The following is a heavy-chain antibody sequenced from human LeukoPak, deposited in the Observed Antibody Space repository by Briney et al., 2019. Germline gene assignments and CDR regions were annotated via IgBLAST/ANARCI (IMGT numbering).Heavy chain of an antibody. CDR1: GFTFSSYL. CDR2: IKPDGSER. V-gene: IGHV3-7*01. Sequence: GGSLRLSCAASGFTFSSYLMSWVRQAPGKGLEWVAYIKPDGSERDYVDTVKGRFTISRDNAKNSLYLQMNSLRAEDTAVYYCARDFYGSSGYYHGGYWGQGTLVTVSA. J-gene: IGHJ4*02. D-gene: IGHD3-22*01. CDR3: ARDFYGSSGYYHGGY.